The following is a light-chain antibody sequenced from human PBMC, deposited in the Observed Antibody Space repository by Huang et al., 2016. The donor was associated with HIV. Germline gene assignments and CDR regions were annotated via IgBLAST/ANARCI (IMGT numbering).Light chain of an antibody. CDR2: GAF. CDR1: QSIGTN. V-gene: IGKV3-15*01. J-gene: IGKJ1*01. Sequence: EIVMTQSPATLSVSPGERATLSCRASQSIGTNLAWYQQKRGQPPSLLIYGAFTRATGIPARFSGTGSGTEFPLTISSLQSEDFAIYYCQQYDDWRTFGQGTKVE. CDR3: QQYDDWRT.